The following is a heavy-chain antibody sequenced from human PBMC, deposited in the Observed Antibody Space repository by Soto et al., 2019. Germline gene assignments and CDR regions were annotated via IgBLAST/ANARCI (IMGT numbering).Heavy chain of an antibody. Sequence: QVQLQESGPGLVKPSETLSLTCTVSGGSISSYYWSWIRQPPGKGLEWIGYIYYSGSTNYNPSLKSRVTISVDTSKNQFSLKLSSVTAADTAVYYCARHSPDPEYSGYGIWYYFDYWGQGTLVTVSS. CDR1: GGSISSYY. V-gene: IGHV4-59*08. D-gene: IGHD5-12*01. J-gene: IGHJ4*02. CDR3: ARHSPDPEYSGYGIWYYFDY. CDR2: IYYSGST.